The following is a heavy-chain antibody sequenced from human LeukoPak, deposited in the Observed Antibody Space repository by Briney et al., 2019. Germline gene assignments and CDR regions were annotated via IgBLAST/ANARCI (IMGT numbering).Heavy chain of an antibody. CDR2: IYSGGST. Sequence: GGSLRLSCAASGFTVSSNYMSWVRQAPGKGLEWVSVIYSGGSTYYADSVKGRFTISRDNSENTLYLQMNSLRAKDTAVYYCARDRDSSGWYYFDYWGQGTLVTVSS. V-gene: IGHV3-66*01. D-gene: IGHD6-19*01. J-gene: IGHJ4*02. CDR3: ARDRDSSGWYYFDY. CDR1: GFTVSSNY.